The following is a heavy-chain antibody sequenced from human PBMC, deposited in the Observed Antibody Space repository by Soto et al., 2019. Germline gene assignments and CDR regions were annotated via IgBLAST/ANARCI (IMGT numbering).Heavy chain of an antibody. J-gene: IGHJ4*02. CDR1: GYTFTSYG. Sequence: GASVKVSCKASGYTFTSYGISWVRQAPGQGLEWMGWISAYNGNTNYAQKLQGRVTMTTDTSTGTAYMELRSLRSDDTAVYYCARDTITIFGVVIHEFDYWGQGTLVTVSS. CDR3: ARDTITIFGVVIHEFDY. D-gene: IGHD3-3*01. V-gene: IGHV1-18*01. CDR2: ISAYNGNT.